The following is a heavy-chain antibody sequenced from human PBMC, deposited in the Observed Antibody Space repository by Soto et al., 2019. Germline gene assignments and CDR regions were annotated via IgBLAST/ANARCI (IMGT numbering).Heavy chain of an antibody. D-gene: IGHD3-3*01. J-gene: IGHJ4*02. Sequence: GGSLRLSCSASGFSVSGSYMSWVRQPPGKGLEWVSVIYGGGSTYYADSVKGRFTISSDTSKNALYLQMNSLRVEDTAVYYCARGPDFIHSYLEYWGQGTQVTVSS. V-gene: IGHV3-53*01. CDR1: GFSVSGSY. CDR2: IYGGGST. CDR3: ARGPDFIHSYLEY.